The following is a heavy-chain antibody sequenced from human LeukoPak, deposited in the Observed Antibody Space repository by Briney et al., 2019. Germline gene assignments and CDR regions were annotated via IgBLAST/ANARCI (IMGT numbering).Heavy chain of an antibody. CDR2: IYFSGTV. CDR1: GASISSGDFY. D-gene: IGHD1-1*01. CDR3: SRAVQASLQPRFDP. J-gene: IGHJ5*02. Sequence: SQTLSLTCTVSGASISSGDFYWSWIRQPPEKGLEWIGYIYFSGTVYYNPFLKSRVTISVDTSKNQFSLKLSSVTAADTAVYYCSRAVQASLQPRFDPWGQGTLVTVSS. V-gene: IGHV4-30-4*08.